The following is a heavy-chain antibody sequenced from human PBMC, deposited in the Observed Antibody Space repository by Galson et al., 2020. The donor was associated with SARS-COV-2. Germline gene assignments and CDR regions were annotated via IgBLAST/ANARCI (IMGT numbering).Heavy chain of an antibody. D-gene: IGHD2-2*02. V-gene: IGHV3-30*18. CDR2: ISYDGSNK. Sequence: GGSLRLSCAASGFTFSSYGMHWVRQAPGKGLEWVAVISYDGSNKYYADSVKGRFTISRDNSKNTLYLQMNSLRAEDTAVYYCAKDHHRYCSSTSCYKNGMDVWGQGTTVTVSS. J-gene: IGHJ6*02. CDR1: GFTFSSYG. CDR3: AKDHHRYCSSTSCYKNGMDV.